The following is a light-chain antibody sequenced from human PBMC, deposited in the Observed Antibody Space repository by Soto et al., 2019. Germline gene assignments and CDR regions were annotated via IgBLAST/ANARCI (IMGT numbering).Light chain of an antibody. J-gene: IGLJ3*02. Sequence: QSVLTQPPSVSGAPGPRVTISCTGSSSNIWAGYDVHWYQQLPGTAPKLLIYGNSNRPSGVPDRFSGSKSGTSASLAITGLQAADEADYYCQSYDSSLSGWVFGGGTKLTVL. CDR1: SSNIWAGYD. V-gene: IGLV1-40*01. CDR3: QSYDSSLSGWV. CDR2: GNS.